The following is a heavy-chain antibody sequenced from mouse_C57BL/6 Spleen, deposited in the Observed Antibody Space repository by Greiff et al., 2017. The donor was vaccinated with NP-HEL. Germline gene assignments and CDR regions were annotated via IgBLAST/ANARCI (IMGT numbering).Heavy chain of an antibody. V-gene: IGHV5-4*01. CDR2: ISDGGSYT. D-gene: IGHD2-4*01. CDR3: ARYDYDGIYAMDY. Sequence: EVQGVESGGGLVKPGGSLKLSCAASGFTFSSYAMSWVRQTPEKRLEWVATISDGGSYTYYPDNVKGRFTISRDNAKNNLYLQMSHLKSEDTAMYYCARYDYDGIYAMDYWGQGTSVTVSS. CDR1: GFTFSSYA. J-gene: IGHJ4*01.